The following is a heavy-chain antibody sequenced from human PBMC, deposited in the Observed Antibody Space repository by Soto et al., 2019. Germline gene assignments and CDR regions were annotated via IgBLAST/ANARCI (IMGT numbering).Heavy chain of an antibody. J-gene: IGHJ4*02. V-gene: IGHV4-59*08. CDR2: IYYSGST. D-gene: IGHD1-1*01. Sequence: QVQLQESGPGLVKPSETLSLTCTVSGGSISSYYWSWIRQPPGKGLEWIGYIYYSGSTNYHPSLESRVTSSVETSKNLCPLKLSSVAAAKTAVYYCGRWYGYSFDYWGQGTLVTVSS. CDR3: GRWYGYSFDY. CDR1: GGSISSYY.